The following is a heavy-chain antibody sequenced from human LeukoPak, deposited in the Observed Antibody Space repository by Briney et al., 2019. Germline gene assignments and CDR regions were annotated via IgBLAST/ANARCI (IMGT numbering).Heavy chain of an antibody. D-gene: IGHD3-10*01. V-gene: IGHV3-48*02. CDR2: ISRSSDTI. CDR3: ARDLTTMVRGLPLDY. CDR1: GFXFSSNS. J-gene: IGHJ4*02. Sequence: GGSLRLSCAASGFXFSSNSMNWVRQAPGKGREWVSYISRSSDTIYYADSVKGRFTISRDNAKNSLYLQMNSLRDEDTAVYYCARDLTTMVRGLPLDYWGQGTLVTVSS.